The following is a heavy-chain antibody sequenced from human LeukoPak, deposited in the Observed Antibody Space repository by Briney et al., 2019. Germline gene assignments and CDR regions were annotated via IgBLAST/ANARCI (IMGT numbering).Heavy chain of an antibody. CDR3: ARRGVAIRGIPVIGYHTEAYHYDH. CDR2: ISEKGGST. Sequence: GGSLRLSCVVSGFSLSNYAMSWVRQAPGKGLEWVSYISEKGGSTTYGDSVKGRFTISRDNSMNRVYLQINSLTAENKAVYFCARRGVAIRGIPVIGYHTEAYHYDHWGQGTLVTVSS. D-gene: IGHD3-10*01. CDR1: GFSLSNYA. J-gene: IGHJ4*02. V-gene: IGHV3-23*01.